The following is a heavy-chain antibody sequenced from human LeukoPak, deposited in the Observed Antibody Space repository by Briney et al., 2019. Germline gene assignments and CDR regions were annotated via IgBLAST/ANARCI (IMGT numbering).Heavy chain of an antibody. CDR1: GESFSGYY. J-gene: IGHJ4*02. CDR3: ARALIVVVVFDY. D-gene: IGHD2-15*01. Sequence: SETLSLTCAVYGESFSGYYWSWIRQPPGKGLEWIGEINHSGSTNYNPSLKSRVTISVDTSKNQFSLKLSSVTAADTAVYYCARALIVVVVFDYWGQGTLVTVSS. V-gene: IGHV4-34*01. CDR2: INHSGST.